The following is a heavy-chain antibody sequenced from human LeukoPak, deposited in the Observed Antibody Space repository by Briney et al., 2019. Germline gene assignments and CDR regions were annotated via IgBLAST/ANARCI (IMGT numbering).Heavy chain of an antibody. Sequence: SVKVSCKASGGTFSSYAISWVRQAPGQGLEWMGGIIPIFGTANYAQKFQGRVTITADESTSTAYMELSSLRSEDTAMYYCAREGAPGIAARPRYYYYMDVWGKGTTVTVSS. V-gene: IGHV1-69*01. CDR3: AREGAPGIAARPRYYYYMDV. CDR1: GGTFSSYA. D-gene: IGHD6-6*01. CDR2: IIPIFGTA. J-gene: IGHJ6*03.